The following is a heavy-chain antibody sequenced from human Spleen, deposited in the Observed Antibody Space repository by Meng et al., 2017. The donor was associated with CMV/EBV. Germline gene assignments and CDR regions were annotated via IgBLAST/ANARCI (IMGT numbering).Heavy chain of an antibody. CDR1: GFTFSDYY. Sequence: GESLKISCAASGFTFSDYYMSWIRQAPGKGLEWISYISTSGSTKYYADSVKGRFTISRDNAKNSLSLQMNSLRVEDTAVYYYASPKLGWGQGTLVTVSS. V-gene: IGHV3-11*01. D-gene: IGHD3-16*01. CDR2: ISTSGSTK. CDR3: ASPKLG. J-gene: IGHJ4*02.